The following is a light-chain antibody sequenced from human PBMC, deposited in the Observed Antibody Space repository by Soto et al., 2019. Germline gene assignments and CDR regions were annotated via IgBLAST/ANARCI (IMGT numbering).Light chain of an antibody. CDR1: QSVSNN. CDR2: DAS. V-gene: IGKV3-15*01. Sequence: EIALTQFPATPSLSPWERATLSCRASQSVSNNYSAWYQQKPGQAPRLLIYDASTRALDTPARFAGSGSGTEFTLTISSLQSEDFAVYFCQQYNNWPITFGQGTRLEIK. CDR3: QQYNNWPIT. J-gene: IGKJ5*01.